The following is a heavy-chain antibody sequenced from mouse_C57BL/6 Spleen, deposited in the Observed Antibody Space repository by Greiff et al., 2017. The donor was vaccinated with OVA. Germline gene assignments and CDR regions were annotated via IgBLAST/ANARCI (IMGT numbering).Heavy chain of an antibody. V-gene: IGHV1-15*01. J-gene: IGHJ2*01. CDR1: GYTFTDYE. Sequence: QVQLQQSGAELVRPGASVTLSCKASGYTFTDYEMHWVKQTPVHGLEWIGAIDPETGGTAYNQKFKGKAILTADKSSSKAYRELRGLTSETSSVYYLTRTGGGVDYWGQGTTLTVSS. CDR3: TRTGGGVDY. D-gene: IGHD4-1*01. CDR2: IDPETGGT.